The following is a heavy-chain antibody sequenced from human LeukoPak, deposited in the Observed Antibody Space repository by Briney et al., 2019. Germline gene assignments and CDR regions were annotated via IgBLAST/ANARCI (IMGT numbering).Heavy chain of an antibody. CDR2: IYYSGSP. Sequence: SSETLSLTCTVSGASMRSYYWNWIRQSPGKGLEWIGSIYYSGSPNYNPSLKSRVTISEDTSKNQFSLRLRSVTAADTAIYYCARDTRSYDTSGYYYYGYWGQGTLVTVSS. CDR3: ARDTRSYDTSGYYYYGY. J-gene: IGHJ4*02. V-gene: IGHV4-59*01. CDR1: GASMRSYY. D-gene: IGHD3-22*01.